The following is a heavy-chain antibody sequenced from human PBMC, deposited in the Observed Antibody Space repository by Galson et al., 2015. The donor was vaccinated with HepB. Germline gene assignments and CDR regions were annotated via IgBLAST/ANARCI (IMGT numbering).Heavy chain of an antibody. V-gene: IGHV1-18*01. J-gene: IGHJ4*02. CDR3: ARALTHFDFWSGYQKYYFAN. CDR1: GYTFTSYG. CDR2: VSSYNRHT. Sequence: SVKVSCKASGYTFTSYGISWVRQAPGQGLEWMGWVSSYNRHTQYAQNLQGRVTVTTDTSTSTAYMELRSLRSDDTAVYYCARALTHFDFWSGYQKYYFANWGQGTLVTVSS. D-gene: IGHD3-3*01.